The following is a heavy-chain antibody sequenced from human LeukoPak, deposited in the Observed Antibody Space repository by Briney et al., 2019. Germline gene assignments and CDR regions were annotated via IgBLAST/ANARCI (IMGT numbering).Heavy chain of an antibody. J-gene: IGHJ4*02. CDR3: AKSPSGSPWRIFDY. Sequence: GRSLRLSCAASGFTFSSYGMHWVRQAPGKGLEWVAVIYYDGSNKYYADSVKGRFTISRDNSKNTLYLQMNGLRAEDTAVYYCAKSPSGSPWRIFDYWGQGTLVTVSS. V-gene: IGHV3-30*18. D-gene: IGHD3-10*01. CDR1: GFTFSSYG. CDR2: IYYDGSNK.